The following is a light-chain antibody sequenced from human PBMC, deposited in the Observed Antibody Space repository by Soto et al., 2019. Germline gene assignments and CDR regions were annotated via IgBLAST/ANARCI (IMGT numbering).Light chain of an antibody. Sequence: DIVMTQFPGSLALSLVERAIINCKSSQSISYTSNNKTYLAWFQQRPSQPPKLIIYWASIRESGVPGRFSGSGSGTEFTLTISSLQAEDVALYYCQQYYASPFTFGPGTKVDIK. CDR3: QQYYASPFT. V-gene: IGKV4-1*01. CDR1: QSISYTSNNKTY. CDR2: WAS. J-gene: IGKJ3*01.